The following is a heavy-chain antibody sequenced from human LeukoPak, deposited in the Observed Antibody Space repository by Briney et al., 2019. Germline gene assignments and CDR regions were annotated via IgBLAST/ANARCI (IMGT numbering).Heavy chain of an antibody. Sequence: GGSLGLSCAASGFTFSGYAMSWARQAPGKGLEWVSAISGSDGSTYYADSVKGRFTISRDDSINTAYLQMKSLKTEDTALYYCTRDSGTYNWFDPWGQGTLVTVSS. D-gene: IGHD1-26*01. CDR2: ISGSDGST. J-gene: IGHJ5*02. V-gene: IGHV3-23*01. CDR3: TRDSGTYNWFDP. CDR1: GFTFSGYA.